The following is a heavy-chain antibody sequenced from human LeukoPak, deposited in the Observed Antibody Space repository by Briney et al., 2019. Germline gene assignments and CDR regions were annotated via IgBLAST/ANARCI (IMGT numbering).Heavy chain of an antibody. CDR3: ARPSGVYAFFNY. D-gene: IGHD2-8*01. J-gene: IGHJ4*02. CDR2: INHSGST. V-gene: IGHV4-34*01. Sequence: SETLSLTCAVYGGSFSGYYWSWIRQPPGKGLEWIGEINHSGSTNYNPSLKSRVTISVDTSKNQFSLKLSSVTAADPAVYYCARPSGVYAFFNYWGQGTLVTVSS. CDR1: GGSFSGYY.